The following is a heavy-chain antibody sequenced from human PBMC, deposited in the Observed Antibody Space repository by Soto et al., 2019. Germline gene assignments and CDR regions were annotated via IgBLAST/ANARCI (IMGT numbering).Heavy chain of an antibody. D-gene: IGHD6-19*01. J-gene: IGHJ4*02. CDR1: GYTFTIYA. Sequence: GASVKVSCKASGYTFTIYAMHWLRQAPGQRLEWMGWINAGNGNTKYSQKFQGRVTITRDTSASTAYMELRGLRSEDTAVYYCARDRLPDSSGWYLTYFDYWGQGSLVTVSS. V-gene: IGHV1-3*01. CDR2: INAGNGNT. CDR3: ARDRLPDSSGWYLTYFDY.